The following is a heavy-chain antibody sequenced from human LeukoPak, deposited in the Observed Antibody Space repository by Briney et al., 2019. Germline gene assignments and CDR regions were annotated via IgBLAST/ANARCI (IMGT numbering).Heavy chain of an antibody. D-gene: IGHD5-18*01. CDR3: ARGGGTAMVNSMGY. J-gene: IGHJ4*02. CDR2: ISYDGSNK. V-gene: IGHV3-30-3*01. CDR1: GFTFSSYA. Sequence: PGGSLRLSCAASGFTFSSYAMHWVRQAPGKGLEWVAVISYDGSNKYYADSVKGRFTISRDNSKNTLYLQMNSLRAEDTAVYYCARGGGTAMVNSMGYWGQGTLVTVSS.